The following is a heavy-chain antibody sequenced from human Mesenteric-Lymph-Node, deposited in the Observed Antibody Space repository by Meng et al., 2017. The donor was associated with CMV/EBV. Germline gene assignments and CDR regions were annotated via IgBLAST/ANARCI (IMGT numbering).Heavy chain of an antibody. D-gene: IGHD1-1*01. CDR2: VSGSGSSA. Sequence: GGSLRLSCAASGFTFSTYVMNWVRQAPGKGLEWVSAVSGSGSSAYYADSVKGRFTISRDNSKNTLYLQMNSLKTEDTAVYYCATAPGYWNSAPFDYWGQGTLVTVSS. J-gene: IGHJ4*02. CDR1: GFTFSTYV. V-gene: IGHV3-23*01. CDR3: ATAPGYWNSAPFDY.